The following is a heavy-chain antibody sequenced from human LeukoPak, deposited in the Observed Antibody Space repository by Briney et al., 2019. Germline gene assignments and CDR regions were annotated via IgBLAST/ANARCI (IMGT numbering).Heavy chain of an antibody. V-gene: IGHV3-30*14. J-gene: IGHJ6*02. D-gene: IGHD3-3*01. CDR1: GFTFSNYV. CDR2: ISYDGNNK. CDR3: ARGVYDFWSGPYYYYYYGMDV. Sequence: GGSLRLSCAASGFTFSNYVMHWVRQAPGKGLEWVALISYDGNNKDYADSVKGRFTISRDNSKNTLYLQMNSLRAEDTAVYYCARGVYDFWSGPYYYYYYGMDVWGQGTTVTVSS.